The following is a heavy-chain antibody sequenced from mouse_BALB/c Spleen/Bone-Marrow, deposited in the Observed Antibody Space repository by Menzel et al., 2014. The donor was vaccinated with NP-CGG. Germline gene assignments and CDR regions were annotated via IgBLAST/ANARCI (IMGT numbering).Heavy chain of an antibody. CDR3: ARGYSLFFDY. V-gene: IGHV2-2*01. Sequence: VQLQQSGPGLVQPSQSLSITCTVSGFSLTSYGVHWVRQSPGKGLEWLGVIWSGGSTDYNAAFISRLSISKDNSKSQVFFKMNSLQAYDTAIYYCARGYSLFFDYWGQGTTLTVSS. CDR2: IWSGGST. D-gene: IGHD2-3*01. CDR1: GFSLTSYG. J-gene: IGHJ2*01.